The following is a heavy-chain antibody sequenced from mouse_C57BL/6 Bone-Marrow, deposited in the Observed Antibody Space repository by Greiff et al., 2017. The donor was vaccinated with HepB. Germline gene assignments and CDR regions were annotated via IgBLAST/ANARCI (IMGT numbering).Heavy chain of an antibody. D-gene: IGHD1-1*01. CDR2: INPNNGGT. CDR3: ARGGSSYDYYAMDY. J-gene: IGHJ4*01. V-gene: IGHV1-18*01. CDR1: GYTFTDYN. Sequence: EVQLQQSGPELVKPGASVKIPCKASGYTFTDYNMDWVKQSHGKSLEWIGDINPNNGGTIYNQKFKGKATLTVDKSSSTAYMELRSLTSEDTAVYYCARGGSSYDYYAMDYWGQGTSVTVSS.